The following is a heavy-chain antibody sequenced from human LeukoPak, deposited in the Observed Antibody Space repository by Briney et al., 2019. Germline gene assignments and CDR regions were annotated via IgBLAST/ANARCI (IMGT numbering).Heavy chain of an antibody. CDR1: GFTFSTYA. D-gene: IGHD3-10*01. Sequence: GGSLRLSCAASGFTFSTYAFHWVRQAPGKGLGWVAVISYDGSNEYYADSVKGRFTISRDNPKNTLFLQMNSLRPEDTAVYYCVSLSYYGSGSNAFDIWGQGTMVTVSS. CDR2: ISYDGSNE. V-gene: IGHV3-30-3*01. J-gene: IGHJ3*02. CDR3: VSLSYYGSGSNAFDI.